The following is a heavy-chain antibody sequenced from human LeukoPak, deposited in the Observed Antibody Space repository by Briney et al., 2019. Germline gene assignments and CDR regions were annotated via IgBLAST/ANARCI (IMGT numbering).Heavy chain of an antibody. CDR3: ARDLSNGHSSGYYFDY. Sequence: SETLSLTCIVSGASISTYYWSWIRQPPGKGLEWIGYIYYDGSTNYNPSLKSRVSISVDTSKNQFSLKLSSVTAADTAVYYCARDLSNGHSSGYYFDYWGQGTLVTVSS. V-gene: IGHV4-59*12. D-gene: IGHD3-22*01. CDR1: GASISTYY. CDR2: IYYDGST. J-gene: IGHJ4*02.